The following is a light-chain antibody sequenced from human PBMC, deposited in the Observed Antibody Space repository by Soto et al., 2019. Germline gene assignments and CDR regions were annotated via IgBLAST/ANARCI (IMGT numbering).Light chain of an antibody. Sequence: EIVMTQSPATLSVSPGERATLSCRASHRVSSYLAWYQQKPGQAPRLLIYATSTRATGIPARFSGSGSGTEFTITISRMQSEDFAVYYCQQYNNWPLTFGGGTKVEIK. CDR3: QQYNNWPLT. V-gene: IGKV3-15*01. CDR2: ATS. CDR1: HRVSSY. J-gene: IGKJ4*01.